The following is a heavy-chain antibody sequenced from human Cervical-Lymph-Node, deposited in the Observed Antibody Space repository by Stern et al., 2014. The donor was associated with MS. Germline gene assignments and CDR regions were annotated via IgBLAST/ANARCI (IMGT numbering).Heavy chain of an antibody. CDR3: AKKTLTKSSGY. D-gene: IGHD3-10*01. V-gene: IGHV3-7*01. J-gene: IGHJ4*02. Sequence: EMQLVESGGGLVRLGGSLRLSCLASGFTFSSFSMTWVRLAPGKVLEWVASVKHDGSDIYYVDSVKGRFTISRDNSNNSVYLHMTSLRAEDTALYYCAKKTLTKSSGYWGQGILVTVSS. CDR2: VKHDGSDI. CDR1: GFTFSSFS.